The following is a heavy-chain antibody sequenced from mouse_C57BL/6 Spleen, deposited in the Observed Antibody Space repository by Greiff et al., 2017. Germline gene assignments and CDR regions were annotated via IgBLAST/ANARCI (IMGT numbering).Heavy chain of an antibody. D-gene: IGHD6-1*01. V-gene: IGHV1-26*01. J-gene: IGHJ3*01. Sequence: EVQLQQSGPELVKPGASVKISCKASGYTFTDYYMNWVKQSHGQSLEWIGDINPNNGGTSYNQKFKGKATLTVDKSSSTAYMELRSLTSEVSAVYYCAQPAGFAYWGQGTLVTVSA. CDR1: GYTFTDYY. CDR3: AQPAGFAY. CDR2: INPNNGGT.